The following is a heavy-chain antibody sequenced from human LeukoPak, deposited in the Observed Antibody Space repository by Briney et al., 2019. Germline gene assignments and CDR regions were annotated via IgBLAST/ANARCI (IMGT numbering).Heavy chain of an antibody. CDR2: INPSGGST. J-gene: IGHJ5*02. Sequence: ASVTVSSKASGYTFTIYYMHWVRQAPGQGLEWMGIINPSGGSTSYAQKFQGRVTMTRDTSTSTVYMELSSLRSEDTAVYYCARGHSSWNNWFDPWGQGTLVTVSS. V-gene: IGHV1-46*01. CDR1: GYTFTIYY. D-gene: IGHD6-13*01. CDR3: ARGHSSWNNWFDP.